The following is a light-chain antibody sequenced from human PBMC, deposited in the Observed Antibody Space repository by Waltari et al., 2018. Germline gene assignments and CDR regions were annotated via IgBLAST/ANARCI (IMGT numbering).Light chain of an antibody. CDR3: QQYGGSLPYT. CDR1: QSVDNTY. J-gene: IGKJ2*01. Sequence: EIVLKQSPGPLSLSPAARASLTCSASQSVDNTYLAWYQKKPGQAPRLLIFAASSRATGIPDRFSGGGSGTDFTLTISRLEPEDFAVYYCQQYGGSLPYTFGQGTKLEIK. CDR2: AAS. V-gene: IGKV3-20*01.